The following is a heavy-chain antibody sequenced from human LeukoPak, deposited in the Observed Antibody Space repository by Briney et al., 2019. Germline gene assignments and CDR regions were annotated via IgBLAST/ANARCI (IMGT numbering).Heavy chain of an antibody. Sequence: GGSLRLSCAASGFTVSSNYVSWVRQAPGKGLEWVSVIYSGGSTYYADSVKGRFTISRDNSKNTLYLQMNSLRAEDTAVYYCARDRPYYDFWSGYYPHDYYMDVWGKGTTVTVSS. CDR3: ARDRPYYDFWSGYYPHDYYMDV. V-gene: IGHV3-53*01. J-gene: IGHJ6*03. D-gene: IGHD3-3*01. CDR1: GFTVSSNY. CDR2: IYSGGST.